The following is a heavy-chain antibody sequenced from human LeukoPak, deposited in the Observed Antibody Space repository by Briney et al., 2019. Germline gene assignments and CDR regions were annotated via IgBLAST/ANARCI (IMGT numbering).Heavy chain of an antibody. J-gene: IGHJ4*02. CDR3: ARGGPSSFDY. D-gene: IGHD6-13*01. Sequence: SQTLSLTCAISGDSLSNNNVAWNWIRQSPSRGLEWLGRTYYRPKFNTDYAVSVKSRIAINSDTSKNQFSLKLNSVTPEDTGVYYCARGGPSSFDYWGQGNLVNVSS. CDR2: TYYRPKFNT. V-gene: IGHV6-1*01. CDR1: GDSLSNNNVA.